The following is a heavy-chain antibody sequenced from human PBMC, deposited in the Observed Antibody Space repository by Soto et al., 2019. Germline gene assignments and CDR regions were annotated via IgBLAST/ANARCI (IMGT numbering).Heavy chain of an antibody. V-gene: IGHV1-69*02. CDR2: IIPILDIA. Sequence: QVQLVQSGAEVKKPGSSVKVSCKASGGTFSSYTISWVRQAPGQGLEWMGRIIPILDIANYAQKFQGRVTITADKSTSTAYMELSSLRSEDTAVYYCARVLVAATRKDYYYGMDVWGQGTTVTVSS. CDR1: GGTFSSYT. CDR3: ARVLVAATRKDYYYGMDV. D-gene: IGHD2-15*01. J-gene: IGHJ6*02.